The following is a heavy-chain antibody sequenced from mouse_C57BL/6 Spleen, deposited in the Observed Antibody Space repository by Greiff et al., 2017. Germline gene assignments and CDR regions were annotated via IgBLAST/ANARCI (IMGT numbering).Heavy chain of an antibody. J-gene: IGHJ4*01. CDR2: SYPGDGDT. Sequence: QVQLQQSGAELVKPGASVKISCKASGYAFSSYWMNWVRQRPGPGLEWIGQSYPGDGDTISNGKFKGKATLTAGKSSRTAYMQLSSLTSEDSAVDFCARSTVTTDSMDYWGQGTSVTVSS. CDR3: ARSTVTTDSMDY. CDR1: GYAFSSYW. V-gene: IGHV1-80*01. D-gene: IGHD2-2*01.